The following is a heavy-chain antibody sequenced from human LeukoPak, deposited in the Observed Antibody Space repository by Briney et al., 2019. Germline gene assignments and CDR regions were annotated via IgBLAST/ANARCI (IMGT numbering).Heavy chain of an antibody. CDR2: ISAYNGNT. V-gene: IGHV1-18*01. CDR1: GYTFTSYG. D-gene: IGHD2-2*01. CDR3: AREMPGNWFDP. Sequence: GASVKVSCKASGYTFTSYGISWVRQAPGQGLEWMGWISAYNGNTNYAQKFQGRVTMTRDTSTSTVYMELSSLRSEDTAVYYCAREMPGNWFDPWGQGTLVTVSS. J-gene: IGHJ5*02.